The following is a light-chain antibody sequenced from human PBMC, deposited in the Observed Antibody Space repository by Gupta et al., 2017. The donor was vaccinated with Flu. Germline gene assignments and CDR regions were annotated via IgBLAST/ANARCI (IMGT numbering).Light chain of an antibody. CDR2: RTS. Sequence: SLSASVGDRVSITCRAGQNIKGALNWYQQKAGEAPKLLISRTSRLRSGVPSRFSGSTSGTEFTLTIETLQPEDSATYYCQESNNYPPASTFGQGTTLEI. CDR3: QESNNYPPAST. V-gene: IGKV1-39*01. J-gene: IGKJ2*02. CDR1: QNIKGA.